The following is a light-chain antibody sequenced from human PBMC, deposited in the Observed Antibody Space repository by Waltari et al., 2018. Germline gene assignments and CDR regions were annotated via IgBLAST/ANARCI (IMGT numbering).Light chain of an antibody. CDR2: EVS. CDR1: SSDVGSYNL. V-gene: IGLV2-23*02. J-gene: IGLJ2*01. Sequence: QSALTQPASVSGSPGQSITISCTGTSSDVGSYNLFSWYQQHPGKAPKLIIYEVSKRPSGVSNRFSGSKSGNTASLTISGLQAEDEADYYCCSYAGSSTLLFGGGTKLTVL. CDR3: CSYAGSSTLL.